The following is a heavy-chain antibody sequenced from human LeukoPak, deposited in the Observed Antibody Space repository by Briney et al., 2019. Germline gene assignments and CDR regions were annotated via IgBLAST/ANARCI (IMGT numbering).Heavy chain of an antibody. CDR1: GYSFTRYW. J-gene: IGHJ4*02. CDR2: IYPGDSDT. CDR3: ATRRRGSGSYPYYFDY. D-gene: IGHD1-26*01. Sequence: GESLKISCKGSGYSFTRYWIGWVRQMPGKGLEWMGIIYPGDSDTRYSPSFQGQVTISADKSISTAYLQWSSLKASDTAMYYCATRRRGSGSYPYYFDYWGQGTLVTVSS. V-gene: IGHV5-51*01.